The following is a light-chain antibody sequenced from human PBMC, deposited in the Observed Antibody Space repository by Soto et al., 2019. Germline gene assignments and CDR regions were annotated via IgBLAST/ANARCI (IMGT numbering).Light chain of an antibody. V-gene: IGKV3-20*01. Sequence: ESLLTQAPGTLSLSPGERATLSCRASQSVSSKYLACDQQNPGQAPRLPNYGASSRATGLPDRYSGSGSGKDFTLNISRLEPEDFAVYYCQQYGSSRRTFGQGTKVAIK. CDR1: QSVSSKY. CDR3: QQYGSSRRT. J-gene: IGKJ1*01. CDR2: GAS.